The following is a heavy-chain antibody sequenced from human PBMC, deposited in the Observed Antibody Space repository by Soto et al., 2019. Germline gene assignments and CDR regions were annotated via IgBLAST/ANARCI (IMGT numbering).Heavy chain of an antibody. D-gene: IGHD3-10*01. CDR3: ARGRITMVRGVITKFRWFDP. Sequence: ASVKVSCKASGYTFTSYGISWVRQAPGQGLEWMGWISAYNGNTNYAQKLQGRVTMTTDTSTSTAYMELRSLRSDDTAVYYCARGRITMVRGVITKFRWFDPWGQGTLVTVSS. CDR2: ISAYNGNT. J-gene: IGHJ5*02. CDR1: GYTFTSYG. V-gene: IGHV1-18*01.